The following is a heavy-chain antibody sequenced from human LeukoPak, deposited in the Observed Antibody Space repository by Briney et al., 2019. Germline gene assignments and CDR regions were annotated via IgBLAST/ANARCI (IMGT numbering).Heavy chain of an antibody. V-gene: IGHV3-9*01. CDR3: AKDRDSSGFAPYFDY. CDR1: GFTFNDYA. Sequence: PGGSLRLSCAASGFTFNDYAMHWVPQAPGKGLEAFSGIGWNSHIIVYEDAVKGRFTISRDNARHSLSLQMNSLRAEVTAFYYCAKDRDSSGFAPYFDYWGQGILVTVSS. CDR2: IGWNSHII. D-gene: IGHD3-22*01. J-gene: IGHJ4*02.